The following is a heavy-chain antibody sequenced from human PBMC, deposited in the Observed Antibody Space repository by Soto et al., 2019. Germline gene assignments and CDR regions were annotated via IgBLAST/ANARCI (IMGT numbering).Heavy chain of an antibody. CDR2: IHYSGNT. Sequence: TLSLTCTVSGGSISGYCRSWFRQPPGKGLEWIAYIHYSGNTKYNPSLKSRVSMSKDTSKNQFSLKLSSVTAADTAVYYCARTTQGGNMDVWGQGATVTVSS. CDR3: ARTTQGGNMDV. CDR1: GGSISGYC. D-gene: IGHD1-26*01. V-gene: IGHV4-59*01. J-gene: IGHJ6*02.